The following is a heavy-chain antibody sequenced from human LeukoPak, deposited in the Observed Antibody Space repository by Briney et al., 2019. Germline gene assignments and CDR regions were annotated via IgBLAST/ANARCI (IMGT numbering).Heavy chain of an antibody. D-gene: IGHD5-12*01. Sequence: GASLKTSCKGSGYSFTSYWISWVRPMPGKGLEWMGRIGPSDSYTNNSPSFQRHVTISADKSISTAYLQWSSLKASDTAMYYCASGYDDSYGMDVWGKGTTVTVSS. CDR2: IGPSDSYT. CDR3: ASGYDDSYGMDV. CDR1: GYSFTSYW. V-gene: IGHV5-10-1*01. J-gene: IGHJ6*04.